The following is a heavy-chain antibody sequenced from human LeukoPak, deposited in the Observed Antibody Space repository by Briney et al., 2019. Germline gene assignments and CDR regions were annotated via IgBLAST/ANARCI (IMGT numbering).Heavy chain of an antibody. CDR2: IHQDGNEK. CDR1: GFTFSNYW. J-gene: IGHJ4*02. D-gene: IGHD3/OR15-3a*01. V-gene: IGHV3-7*04. CDR3: ARGDDFSGDY. Sequence: QPGGSLRLSCAASGFTFSNYWMSWVRQAPGKGLEWVTNIHQDGNEKYYVDSVKGRFTISRDNAKNSLHLQMDSLRVEDTAVYYCARGDDFSGDYWGQGTLVTVSS.